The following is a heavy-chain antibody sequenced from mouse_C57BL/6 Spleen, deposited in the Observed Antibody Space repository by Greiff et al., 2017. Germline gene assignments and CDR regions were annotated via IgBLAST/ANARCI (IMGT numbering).Heavy chain of an antibody. CDR3: ARGELRLPFAY. CDR2: IDPSDSYT. J-gene: IGHJ3*01. Sequence: VQLQQSGAELVMPGASVKLSCKASGYTFTSYWMHWVKQRPGQGLEWIGEIDPSDSYTNYNQKFKGKSTLTVDKSSSTAYMQLSSLTSEDSAVYYGARGELRLPFAYWGQGTLVTVSS. D-gene: IGHD3-2*02. V-gene: IGHV1-69*01. CDR1: GYTFTSYW.